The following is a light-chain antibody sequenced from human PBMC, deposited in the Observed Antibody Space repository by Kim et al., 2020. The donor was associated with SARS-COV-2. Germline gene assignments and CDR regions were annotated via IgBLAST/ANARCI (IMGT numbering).Light chain of an antibody. V-gene: IGLV3-27*01. CDR2: KDS. J-gene: IGLJ1*01. Sequence: VSPGQTARITCSGDVLAKTYARWFQQKPGRAPILVIYKDSERPSGIPDRFSGSNSGNTVTLTISGAQAEDEADYYCYSGADNNLRVFGTGTKVTVL. CDR1: VLAKTY. CDR3: YSGADNNLRV.